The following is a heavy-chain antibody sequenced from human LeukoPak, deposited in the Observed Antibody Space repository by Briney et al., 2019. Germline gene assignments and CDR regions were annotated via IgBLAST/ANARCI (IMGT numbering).Heavy chain of an antibody. D-gene: IGHD6-19*01. CDR2: ISPSSSTI. V-gene: IGHV3-48*01. Sequence: PGGSLRLSCAASGFNFSTYSMKWVRQAPGKGLEWISYISPSSSTIYYADSVKGRFTISRDNAKNSLYLQMNSLRAEDTAVYYCARETPDSSGWDWGQGTLVTVSS. J-gene: IGHJ4*02. CDR3: ARETPDSSGWD. CDR1: GFNFSTYS.